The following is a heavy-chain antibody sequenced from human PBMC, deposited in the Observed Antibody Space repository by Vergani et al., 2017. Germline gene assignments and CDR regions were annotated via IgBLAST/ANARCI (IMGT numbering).Heavy chain of an antibody. Sequence: QVQLQESGPGLVKPSETLSLTCTVSGGSISSYYWSWIRQPPGKGLEWIGYIYYSGSTNYNPSLKSRVTISVDTSKNQFSLKRSFVTAADTAVYYFARVQVGWLHAFDIWGQGTMVTVSS. CDR1: GGSISSYY. J-gene: IGHJ3*02. D-gene: IGHD5-12*01. CDR3: ARVQVGWLHAFDI. CDR2: IYYSGST. V-gene: IGHV4-59*08.